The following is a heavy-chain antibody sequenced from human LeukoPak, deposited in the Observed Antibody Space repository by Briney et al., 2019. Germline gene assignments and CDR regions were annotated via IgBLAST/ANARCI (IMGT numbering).Heavy chain of an antibody. CDR1: GYTFTGYY. V-gene: IGHV1-2*02. J-gene: IGHJ4*02. CDR2: INPNSGGT. Sequence: ASVRVSCKASGYTFTGYYMHWVRQAPGQGLEWMGWINPNSGGTNYAQKFQGRVTMTRDTSISTAYMELSRLRSDDTAVYYCARTHYYGSGSQNPFDYWGQGTLVTVSS. CDR3: ARTHYYGSGSQNPFDY. D-gene: IGHD3-10*01.